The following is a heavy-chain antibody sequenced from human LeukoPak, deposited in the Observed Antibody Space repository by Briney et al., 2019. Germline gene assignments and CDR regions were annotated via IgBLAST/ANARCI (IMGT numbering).Heavy chain of an antibody. CDR3: AKLPSVGATAFFDY. Sequence: GGSLRLSCAASGFTFSNYAMSWVRQAPGRGLEWVSVISGSGDTAYYRDSLKGRFTVSRDNSKNTLFLQMNSLRAEDTAVYFCAKLPSVGATAFFDYWGQGILVTVSS. D-gene: IGHD1-26*01. CDR2: ISGSGDTA. CDR1: GFTFSNYA. V-gene: IGHV3-23*01. J-gene: IGHJ4*02.